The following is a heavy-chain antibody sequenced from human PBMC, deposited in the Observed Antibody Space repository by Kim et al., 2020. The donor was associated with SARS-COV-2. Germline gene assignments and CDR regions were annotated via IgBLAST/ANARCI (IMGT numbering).Heavy chain of an antibody. D-gene: IGHD3-22*01. V-gene: IGHV3-48*03. CDR3: ARAEHKKYYYVSSGERSAY. CDR2: ISSSGSTI. J-gene: IGHJ4*02. CDR1: GFTFSSYE. Sequence: GGSLRLSCAASGFTFSSYEMNWVRQAPGKGLEWVSYISSSGSTIYYADSVRGRFTISRDNAKNSLYLQMNGLRAEDTAVYYCARAEHKKYYYVSSGERSAYWGEGTLVTVSP.